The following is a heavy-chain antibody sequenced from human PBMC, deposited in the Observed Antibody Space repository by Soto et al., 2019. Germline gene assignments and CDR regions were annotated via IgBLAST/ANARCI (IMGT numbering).Heavy chain of an antibody. CDR3: ARDPMGLYYGSGSYYFDY. CDR2: ISYDGSNK. J-gene: IGHJ4*02. D-gene: IGHD3-10*01. Sequence: QVQLVESGGGVVQPGRSLRLSCAASGFTFSSYAMHWVRQAPGKGLEWVAVISYDGSNKYYADSVKGRFTISRDNSKNTLYLQMNSRRAEDTAGYYCARDPMGLYYGSGSYYFDYWGQGTLVTVSS. CDR1: GFTFSSYA. V-gene: IGHV3-30-3*01.